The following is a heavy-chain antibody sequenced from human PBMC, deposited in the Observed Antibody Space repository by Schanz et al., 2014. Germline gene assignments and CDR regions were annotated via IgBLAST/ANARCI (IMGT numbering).Heavy chain of an antibody. J-gene: IGHJ6*02. V-gene: IGHV3-23*01. CDR3: AKGMGYCSGGTCYDCYYYGLDV. D-gene: IGHD2-15*01. CDR2: ISHSGGSK. Sequence: DVQLLESGGGLVQPGGSLRLSCAASGFTFNSYAMTWVRQAPGKGLEWVSSISHSGGSKYYADSVKGRFTISRDNSENTLYLQMNSLSADDTAVFYCAKGMGYCSGGTCYDCYYYGLDVWGQRTTVTVSS. CDR1: GFTFNSYA.